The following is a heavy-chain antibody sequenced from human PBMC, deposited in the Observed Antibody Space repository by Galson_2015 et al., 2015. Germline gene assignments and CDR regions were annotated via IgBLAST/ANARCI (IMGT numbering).Heavy chain of an antibody. D-gene: IGHD3-3*01. CDR3: TRVGARYYSDS. V-gene: IGHV4-61*01. Sequence: ETLSLTCTVSGGSVSTNNYYWSWIRQPPGKGLEYIGYIFYSGHTNYNPSLKSRVTLSIDTSKNQFSLKLISVTAADTAVYYCTRVGARYYSDSRGQGTLVTVSS. CDR2: IFYSGHT. J-gene: IGHJ4*02. CDR1: GGSVSTNNYY.